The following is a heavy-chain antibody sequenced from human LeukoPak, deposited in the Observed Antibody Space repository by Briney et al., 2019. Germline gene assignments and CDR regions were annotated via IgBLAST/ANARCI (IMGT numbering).Heavy chain of an antibody. D-gene: IGHD3-22*01. V-gene: IGHV4-61*09. CDR2: IYTSGST. CDR3: ARGLDSSGYYYVSY. J-gene: IGHJ4*02. CDR1: GGSISSGSDY. Sequence: PSQTLSLTCTVSGGSISSGSDYWTWIRQPAGKGLEWIGHIYTSGSTNYNPSLKSRVTISVDTSKNQFSLKLSSVTAADTAVYYCARGLDSSGYYYVSYWGQGTLVTVSS.